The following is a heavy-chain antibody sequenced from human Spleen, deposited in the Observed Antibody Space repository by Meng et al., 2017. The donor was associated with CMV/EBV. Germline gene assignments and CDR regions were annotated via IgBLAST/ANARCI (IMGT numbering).Heavy chain of an antibody. CDR2: IIPILDVT. D-gene: IGHD2-2*01. J-gene: IGHJ6*02. V-gene: IGHV1-69*04. CDR3: ATDTCFYASCYVGSFHHYFYGMDV. CDR1: GGTISSST. Sequence: SVKVSCKASGGTISSSTISWVRQAPGQGLEWMGRIIPILDVTNYAQKFQGRVTITADKSTATAYLELGSLRSDDTAVYYCATDTCFYASCYVGSFHHYFYGMDVWGQGTTVTVSS.